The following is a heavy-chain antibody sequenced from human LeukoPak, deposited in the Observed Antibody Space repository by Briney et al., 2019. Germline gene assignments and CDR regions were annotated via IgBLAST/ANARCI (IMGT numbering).Heavy chain of an antibody. CDR2: ISWNSGSI. Sequence: GGSLRLSCAASGFTFSSYAMSWVRQAPGKGLEWVSGISWNSGSIGYADSVKGRFTISRDNAKNSLYLQMNSLRAEDTALYYCAKDSSGYYVSAFDIWGQGTMVTVSS. D-gene: IGHD3-22*01. CDR3: AKDSSGYYVSAFDI. V-gene: IGHV3-9*01. J-gene: IGHJ3*02. CDR1: GFTFSSYA.